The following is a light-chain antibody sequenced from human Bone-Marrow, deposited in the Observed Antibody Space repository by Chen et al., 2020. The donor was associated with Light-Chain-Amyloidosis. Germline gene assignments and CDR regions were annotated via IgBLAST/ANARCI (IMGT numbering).Light chain of an antibody. Sequence: DIQMTQSPSSLSASVGDRVTITCRASQSNSTYLNCYQQQPGKAPKLLIYDASNLQSGVRSRFSGSGSGTDFSLTVRSLQPEDFAVYYCQQSYSTVWTFGQGTKVEIK. CDR2: DAS. CDR3: QQSYSTVWT. V-gene: IGKV1-39*01. J-gene: IGKJ1*01. CDR1: QSNSTY.